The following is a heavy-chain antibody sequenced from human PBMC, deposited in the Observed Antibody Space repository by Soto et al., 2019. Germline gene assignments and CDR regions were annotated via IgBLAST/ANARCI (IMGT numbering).Heavy chain of an antibody. J-gene: IGHJ4*02. D-gene: IGHD3-9*01. CDR2: VYYSGTT. CDR3: ARTTAVPNTLRSRYFFDF. Sequence: KSSETLSLTCSVSGGSVNNKTYYWSWIRQPPGKRLEWIGYVYYSGTTNYNPSLKSRVIISIDMSKNQFSLRLSSVTAADTALYYCARTTAVPNTLRSRYFFDFWGQGTLVTVSS. CDR1: GGSVNNKTYY. V-gene: IGHV4-61*01.